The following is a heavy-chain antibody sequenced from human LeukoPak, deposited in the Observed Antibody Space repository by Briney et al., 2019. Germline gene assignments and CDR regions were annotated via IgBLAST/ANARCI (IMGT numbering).Heavy chain of an antibody. CDR3: ARDSGTTGEVKFDP. D-gene: IGHD3-10*01. Sequence: SETLSLTCTVSSGSISSYYWSWIRQPAGKGLEWIGRIYTSGSTNYNPSLKSRVTMSADTSRNHVSLTLNSVTAADTAVYYCARDSGTTGEVKFDPWGQGTLVTVSS. CDR1: SGSISSYY. V-gene: IGHV4-4*07. J-gene: IGHJ5*02. CDR2: IYTSGST.